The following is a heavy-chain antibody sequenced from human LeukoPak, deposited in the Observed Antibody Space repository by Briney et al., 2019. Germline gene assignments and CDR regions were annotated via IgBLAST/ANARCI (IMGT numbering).Heavy chain of an antibody. V-gene: IGHV1-18*01. CDR3: ARGYYDFWSGYYNYFDY. CDR2: ISAYNGNT. Sequence: ASVKVSCKASGYTFTTYGIGWVRQAPGQGLEWMGWISAYNGNTNYAQKLQGRVTMTTDTSTSTAYMELRSLRSDDTAVYYCARGYYDFWSGYYNYFDYWGQGTLVTVSS. D-gene: IGHD3-3*01. J-gene: IGHJ4*02. CDR1: GYTFTTYG.